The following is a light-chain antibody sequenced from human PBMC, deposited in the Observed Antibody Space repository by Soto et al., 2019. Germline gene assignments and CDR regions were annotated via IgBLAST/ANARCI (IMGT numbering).Light chain of an antibody. V-gene: IGKV1-5*03. Sequence: DIQMTQSPSTLSASVGDRVTITCRASQSISSWLAWYQKKPGKAPKLLIYKASSLESGVPSRFSGSGSGTEFTLTISSLQPDDFETDYCQQYNSFTWTFGQGTKVEIK. CDR1: QSISSW. CDR2: KAS. J-gene: IGKJ1*01. CDR3: QQYNSFTWT.